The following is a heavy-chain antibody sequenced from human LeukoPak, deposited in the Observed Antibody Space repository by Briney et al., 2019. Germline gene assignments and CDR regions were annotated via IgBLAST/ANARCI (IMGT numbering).Heavy chain of an antibody. V-gene: IGHV4-59*01. CDR3: AKDFSSASYTYYYYYMDV. CDR2: IYYSGST. Sequence: TSETLSLTCTVSGGSISSYYWSWIRQPPGKGLEWIGYIYYSGSTNYNPSLKSRVTISVDTSKNQFSLKLSSVTAADTAVYYCAKDFSSASYTYYYYYMDVWGKGTTVTVSS. D-gene: IGHD6-25*01. J-gene: IGHJ6*03. CDR1: GGSISSYY.